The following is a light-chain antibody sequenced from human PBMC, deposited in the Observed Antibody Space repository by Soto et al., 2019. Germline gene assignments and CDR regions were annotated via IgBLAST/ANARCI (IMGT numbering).Light chain of an antibody. V-gene: IGKV3-15*01. CDR3: QQDNHWPRT. Sequence: EIVMTQSPATLSVSPGERATLSCRASQSVSSNLAWYQQKPGQAPRLLIYGASTRATGIPARFSGSGSGTEFTLTISSLQSEDFAVYYCQQDNHWPRTFGQGTKV. J-gene: IGKJ1*01. CDR1: QSVSSN. CDR2: GAS.